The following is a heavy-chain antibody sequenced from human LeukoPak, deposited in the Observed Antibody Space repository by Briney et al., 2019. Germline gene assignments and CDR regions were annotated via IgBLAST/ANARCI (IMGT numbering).Heavy chain of an antibody. CDR3: ARGAVPDY. D-gene: IGHD2-2*01. V-gene: IGHV3-30-3*01. J-gene: IGHJ4*02. CDR2: ISYDGSNK. CDR1: GFTFSSYA. Sequence: GGSLRLSCAASGFTFSSYAMHWVRQAPGKGLEWVAVISYDGSNKYYADSVKGRFTISRDNSENTLYLQMNSLRAEDTAVYYCARGAVPDYWGQGTLVTVSS.